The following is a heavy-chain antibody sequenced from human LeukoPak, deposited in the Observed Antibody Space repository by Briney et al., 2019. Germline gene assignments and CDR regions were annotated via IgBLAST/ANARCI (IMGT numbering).Heavy chain of an antibody. CDR3: AREARVGDTDDAFDI. Sequence: GGSLRLSCAASGFTLSAHYMCWLRQAPGKGLEWVANMKQDGSYKHYVDSVKGRFTISRDNAKNSLYLQMDSLRAEDTAVYYCAREARVGDTDDAFDIWGQGTTVTVSS. CDR1: GFTLSAHY. J-gene: IGHJ3*02. CDR2: MKQDGSYK. V-gene: IGHV3-7*01. D-gene: IGHD1-26*01.